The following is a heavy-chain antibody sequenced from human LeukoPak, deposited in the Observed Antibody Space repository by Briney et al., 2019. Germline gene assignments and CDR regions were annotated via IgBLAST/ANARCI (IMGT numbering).Heavy chain of an antibody. CDR2: IYHSGST. CDR3: ARVGRYCSSTSCYTPLGRKKNAFDI. Sequence: SGTLSLTCAVSGGSISSSNWWSWVRQPPGKGLEWIGEIYHSGSTNYNPSLKSQVTISVDKSKNQFSLKLSSETAADTAVYYCARVGRYCSSTSCYTPLGRKKNAFDIWGQGTMVTVSS. D-gene: IGHD2-2*02. J-gene: IGHJ3*02. CDR1: GGSISSSNW. V-gene: IGHV4-4*02.